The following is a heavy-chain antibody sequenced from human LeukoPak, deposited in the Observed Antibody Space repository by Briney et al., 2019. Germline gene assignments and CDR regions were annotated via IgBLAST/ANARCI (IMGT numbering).Heavy chain of an antibody. V-gene: IGHV4-34*01. CDR3: ARSGGSGYNKNYLDY. J-gene: IGHJ4*02. CDR1: GGSFSGYY. D-gene: IGHD3-22*01. Sequence: SETLSLTCAVYGGSFSGYYWSWIRQPPGKGLEWIGEINHSGSTNYNPSLKSRVTISVDTSKNQFSLKLSSVTAADTAVYYCARSGGSGYNKNYLDYWGQGTLVTVSS. CDR2: INHSGST.